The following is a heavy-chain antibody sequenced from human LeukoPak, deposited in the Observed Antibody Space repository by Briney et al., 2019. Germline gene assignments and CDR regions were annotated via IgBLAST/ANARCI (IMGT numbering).Heavy chain of an antibody. V-gene: IGHV4-4*02. CDR3: ARVSYEIAVAGTFYFDY. CDR2: IYHSGST. Sequence: SSETLSLTCAVSGGSISSSNWWSWVRQPPGKGLEWIGEIYHSGSTNYNPSLKSRVTISVDKSKNQFSLKLSSVTAADTAVYYCARVSYEIAVAGTFYFDYWGQGTLVTVSS. J-gene: IGHJ4*02. D-gene: IGHD6-19*01. CDR1: GGSISSSNW.